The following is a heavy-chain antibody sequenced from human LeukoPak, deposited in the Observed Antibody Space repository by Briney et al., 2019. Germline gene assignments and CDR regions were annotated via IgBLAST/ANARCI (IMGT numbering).Heavy chain of an antibody. V-gene: IGHV1-2*06. CDR3: ARGKPIAYYYDSGGQRGDY. Sequence: ASVKVSCKASGYTFTGYYMHWVRQAPGQGLEWMGRINPNSGGTNYAQKFQGRVTMTRDTSISTAYMELSRLRSDDTAVYYCARGKPIAYYYDSGGQRGDYWGQGTLVTVSS. CDR2: INPNSGGT. D-gene: IGHD3-22*01. J-gene: IGHJ4*02. CDR1: GYTFTGYY.